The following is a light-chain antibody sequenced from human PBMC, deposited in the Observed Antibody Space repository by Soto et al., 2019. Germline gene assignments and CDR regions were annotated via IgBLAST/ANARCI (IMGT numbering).Light chain of an antibody. CDR2: EGS. V-gene: IGLV2-23*01. CDR3: CSYAGSNTGV. J-gene: IGLJ3*02. Sequence: QSALTQPASVSGSPGQSITISCTGTSSDVGSYNLVSWYQQLPGKAPKLMIYEGSKRPSGVSNRFSGFKSGNTASLTISGLRAEDEADYYCCSYAGSNTGVFGGGTKLTVL. CDR1: SSDVGSYNL.